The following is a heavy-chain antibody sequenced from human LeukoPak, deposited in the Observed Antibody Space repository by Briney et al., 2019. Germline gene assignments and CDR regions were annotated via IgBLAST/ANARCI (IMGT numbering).Heavy chain of an antibody. D-gene: IGHD2-21*02. J-gene: IGHJ4*02. CDR3: ARLTVTATGEQTNY. Sequence: GGSLRLSCAASGFTFSSHWMHWVRQAPGKGLVWVSRINGDGSTTSYADSVRGRFTISRDTAKNTLYLQMSSLRDEDTAVYYCARLTVTATGEQTNYWGQGTLVTVSS. CDR1: GFTFSSHW. CDR2: INGDGSTT. V-gene: IGHV3-74*01.